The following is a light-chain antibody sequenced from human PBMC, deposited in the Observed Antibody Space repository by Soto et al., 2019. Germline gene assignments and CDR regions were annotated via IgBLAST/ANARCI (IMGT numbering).Light chain of an antibody. CDR1: SSNIGSNY. V-gene: IGLV1-47*01. CDR3: AAWDGGRSGYV. CDR2: RNN. Sequence: QSVLTQPPSASGTPGQRVTISCSGSSSNIGSNYVYWYQQLPGTAPKLIINRNNQRPSGVPDRFSGSKSGTSASLAISGLRSEDEADYYCAAWDGGRSGYVFGTGTKLTVL. J-gene: IGLJ1*01.